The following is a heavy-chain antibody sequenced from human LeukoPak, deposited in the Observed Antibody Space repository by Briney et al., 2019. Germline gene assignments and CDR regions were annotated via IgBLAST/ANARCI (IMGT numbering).Heavy chain of an antibody. CDR3: ARLYLSGDGQNWFDP. J-gene: IGHJ5*02. CDR1: GGSISSSSYY. CDR2: IYYSGST. D-gene: IGHD2-8*01. Sequence: SETLSLTCTVSGGSISSSSYYWSWIRQPPGKGLEWIGYIYYSGSTNYNPSLKSRVTISVDTSKNQFSLKLSSVTAADTAVYYCARLYLSGDGQNWFDPWGQGTLVTVSS. V-gene: IGHV4-61*01.